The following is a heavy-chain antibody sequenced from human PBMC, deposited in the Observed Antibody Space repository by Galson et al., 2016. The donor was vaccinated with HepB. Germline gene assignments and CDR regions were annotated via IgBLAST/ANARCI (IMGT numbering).Heavy chain of an antibody. J-gene: IGHJ5*02. V-gene: IGHV3-66*01. D-gene: IGHD3-3*01. CDR3: ARDSGYGDFWRVDL. CDR1: AFLVTSNY. Sequence: SLRLSCAASAFLVTSNYMTWVRQAPGKGLTWVSVIYSNGTTHYASSVKGRFTVSRDHSKNTLYLQMNNLRPEDTAVYYCARDSGYGDFWRVDLWGQGALVSVSS. CDR2: IYSNGTT.